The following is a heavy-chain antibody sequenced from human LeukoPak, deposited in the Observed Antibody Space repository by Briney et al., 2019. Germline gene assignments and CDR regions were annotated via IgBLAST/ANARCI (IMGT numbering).Heavy chain of an antibody. D-gene: IGHD3-22*01. J-gene: IGHJ4*02. CDR2: ISFDGTNK. V-gene: IGHV3-30*18. Sequence: GRSLRLSCAASGFTFSHYAMHWVRQAPGKGLEWVAVISFDGTNKFYADSVKGRFTISRDNSKNALYLQMTSLRAADTAVSYCAKGGYYERPWYFDYWGQGTLVTVSS. CDR3: AKGGYYERPWYFDY. CDR1: GFTFSHYA.